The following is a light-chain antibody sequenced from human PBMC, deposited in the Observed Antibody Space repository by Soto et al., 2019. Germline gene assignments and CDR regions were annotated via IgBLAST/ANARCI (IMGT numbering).Light chain of an antibody. J-gene: IGLJ1*01. V-gene: IGLV2-14*01. Sequence: QSALTQPASVSGSPGQSITISCTGTSSDVGGYNYVSWYQQHPGKAPKLMIYDVSNRPSGVSNRFSGSKSGNTASLTISGLQAEDEADSYCCSYTTSNTRQIVFGTGTKVTVL. CDR3: CSYTTSNTRQIV. CDR2: DVS. CDR1: SSDVGGYNY.